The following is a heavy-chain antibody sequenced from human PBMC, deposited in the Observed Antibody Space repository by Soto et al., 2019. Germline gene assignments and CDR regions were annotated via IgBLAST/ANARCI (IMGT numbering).Heavy chain of an antibody. Sequence: EVQLVESGGGLVQPGGSLRVSCAASGFTLRSHRIHWVRQAPGKGLEWVSRIDTEGGGTSYADSVKGRFTISTDNAKNTVYLQINGLRAEDTAVYYCATVFDLWGQGTLVTVSS. CDR3: ATVFDL. V-gene: IGHV3-74*01. CDR2: IDTEGGGT. CDR1: GFTLRSHR. J-gene: IGHJ5*02.